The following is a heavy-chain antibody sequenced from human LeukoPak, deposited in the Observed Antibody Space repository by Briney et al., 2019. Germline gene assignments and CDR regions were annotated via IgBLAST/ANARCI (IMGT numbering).Heavy chain of an antibody. D-gene: IGHD2-2*01. CDR1: GFTFSNYW. J-gene: IGHJ4*02. CDR2: MNEYGSEK. Sequence: GGSLTLSCAASGFTFSNYWINWVRQAPGKGLEGVANMNEYGSEKYYVDSVRGRFTISRDNAENSLFLHMNSLRVEDTAVYRCARVLYGSRVNVIDSWGPGTLVTVSS. V-gene: IGHV3-7*01. CDR3: ARVLYGSRVNVIDS.